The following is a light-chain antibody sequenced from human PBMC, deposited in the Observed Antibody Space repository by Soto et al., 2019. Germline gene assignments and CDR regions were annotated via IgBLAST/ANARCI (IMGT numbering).Light chain of an antibody. J-gene: IGKJ1*01. CDR3: QPSFNMPLT. V-gene: IGKV4-1*01. CDR2: WAS. Sequence: IVMTQSPDSLAVSLGERATINCKTSQSLLYTSTSKNYLGWYQHKPGQPPKMLIYWASKRASGVPDRFTGSGSGTDFTLTISRLQAEDVAVYYCQPSFNMPLTFGQGTKVEI. CDR1: QSLLYTSTSKNY.